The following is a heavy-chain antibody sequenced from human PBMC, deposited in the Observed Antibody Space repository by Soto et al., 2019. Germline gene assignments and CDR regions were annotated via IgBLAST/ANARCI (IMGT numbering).Heavy chain of an antibody. Sequence: SDTLSLTCTVSGGSISSGDYYWSWIRQPPGKGLEWIGYIYYSGSTYYNPSLKSRVTISVDTSKNQFSLKLSSVTAADTAVYYCAGIVVVPAAIYFAFDIWGQGTMVNVS. J-gene: IGHJ3*02. CDR2: IYYSGST. V-gene: IGHV4-30-4*02. CDR1: GGSISSGDYY. CDR3: AGIVVVPAAIYFAFDI. D-gene: IGHD2-2*02.